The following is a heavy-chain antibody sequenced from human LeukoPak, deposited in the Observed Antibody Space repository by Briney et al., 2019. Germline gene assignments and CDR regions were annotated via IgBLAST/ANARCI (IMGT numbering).Heavy chain of an antibody. D-gene: IGHD6-19*01. V-gene: IGHV4-34*01. Sequence: PSETLSLTCAVYGGSFSGYYWSWIRQPPGKGLEWIGEINHSGGTNYNPSLKSRVTISVDTSKNQFSLKLSSVIAADTAVYYCARVFGAVAGTYYFDYWGQGTLVTVSS. CDR2: INHSGGT. CDR3: ARVFGAVAGTYYFDY. CDR1: GGSFSGYY. J-gene: IGHJ4*02.